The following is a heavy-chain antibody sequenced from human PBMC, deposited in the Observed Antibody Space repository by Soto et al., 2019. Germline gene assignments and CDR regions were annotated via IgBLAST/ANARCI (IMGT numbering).Heavy chain of an antibody. Sequence: VGSLRLSCAASGFTISSYAMHWVRQAPGKGLEWVAVISYDGSNKYYADSVKGRFTISRDNSKNTLYLQMNSLRAEDTAVYYCASEPFGTYYYDSSGYHVAPFDYWGQGTLVTVSS. V-gene: IGHV3-30-3*01. CDR1: GFTISSYA. CDR2: ISYDGSNK. CDR3: ASEPFGTYYYDSSGYHVAPFDY. J-gene: IGHJ4*02. D-gene: IGHD3-22*01.